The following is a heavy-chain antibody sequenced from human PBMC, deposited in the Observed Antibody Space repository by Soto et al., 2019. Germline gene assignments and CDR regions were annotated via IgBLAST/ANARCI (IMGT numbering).Heavy chain of an antibody. Sequence: QVQLVQSGAEVKKPGASVKVSCKASGYTFTSYGISWVRQAPGQGREWMGWINVYNGNTNYAQKLQGRVTMTTDTSTSTAYLDLRSLRSDDTAVYFCARDTSRGEYDYWGQGTLVPVSS. J-gene: IGHJ4*02. CDR2: INVYNGNT. V-gene: IGHV1-18*01. CDR1: GYTFTSYG. CDR3: ARDTSRGEYDY. D-gene: IGHD3-10*01.